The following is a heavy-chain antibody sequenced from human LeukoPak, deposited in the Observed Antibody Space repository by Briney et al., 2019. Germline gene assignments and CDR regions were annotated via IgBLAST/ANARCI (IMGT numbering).Heavy chain of an antibody. Sequence: ASVKVSCKASGYTFTSYDINWVRQATGQGLEWMGWMNPNSGNTGYAQKFQGGVTMTRNTSISTAYMELSSLRSEDTAVYYCARGARAFNYGDYEVDYWGQGTLVTVSS. CDR1: GYTFTSYD. V-gene: IGHV1-8*01. CDR2: MNPNSGNT. J-gene: IGHJ4*02. CDR3: ARGARAFNYGDYEVDY. D-gene: IGHD4-17*01.